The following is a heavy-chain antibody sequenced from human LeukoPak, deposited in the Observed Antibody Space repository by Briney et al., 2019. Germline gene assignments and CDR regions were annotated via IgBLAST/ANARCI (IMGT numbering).Heavy chain of an antibody. CDR2: ISGSGGTT. D-gene: IGHD3-22*01. CDR1: GFTFSNYA. J-gene: IGHJ3*02. V-gene: IGHV3-23*01. Sequence: PGGSLRLSCSASGFTFSNYALSWVRQAPGKGLEWVSVISGSGGTTYYADSVKGRFTISRDNSKNTLYLQMNRLRAEDTAVYYCAKDSNYYDSSGYYGDAFDIWGQGTMVTVSS. CDR3: AKDSNYYDSSGYYGDAFDI.